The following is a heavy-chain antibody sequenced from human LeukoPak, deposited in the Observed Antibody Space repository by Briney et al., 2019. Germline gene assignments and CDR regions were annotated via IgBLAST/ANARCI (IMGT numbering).Heavy chain of an antibody. J-gene: IGHJ3*02. D-gene: IGHD6-19*01. V-gene: IGHV1-2*06. CDR1: GYSFTDYF. Sequence: GASVKVSCKASGYSFTDYFLCWVRQAPGQGLEWMGRINPDAGDTNYAQTFQGRITMTRDTSISTAYMELSSLKSDDTAAYYCARLSTATRHWLAASDIWGQGTVVTVSS. CDR3: ARLSTATRHWLAASDI. CDR2: INPDAGDT.